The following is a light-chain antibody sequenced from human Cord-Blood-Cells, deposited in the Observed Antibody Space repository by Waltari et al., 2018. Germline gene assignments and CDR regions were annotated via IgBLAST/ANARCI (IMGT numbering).Light chain of an antibody. J-gene: IGLJ2*01. V-gene: IGLV3-19*01. Sequence: SSVLTKDPAVSVALGRTVRITCQGYRLSSYNEKLYQQNAGPAPVLVIHGKNNRPSGIPDRFSGSSSGSTASLTISGAQAEDEADYYCNSRDSSGNHVVFGGGTKLTVL. CDR2: GKN. CDR1: RLSSYN. CDR3: NSRDSSGNHVV.